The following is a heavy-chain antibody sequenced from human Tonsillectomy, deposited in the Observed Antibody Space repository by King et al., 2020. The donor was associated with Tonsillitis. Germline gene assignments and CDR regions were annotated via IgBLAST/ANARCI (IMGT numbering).Heavy chain of an antibody. J-gene: IGHJ4*02. V-gene: IGHV3-43*01. Sequence: EVQLVESGGIMVQPGGSLRLSCAASGFTFDDYSMHWVRQAPGKRLEWVSLISWDGASTYYADSVKGRFTISRDNRKKSVYLQMNGLRTEDAALYYCAKSGRRKYNSAWFLTNWGQGTLVIVSS. CDR3: AKSGRRKYNSAWFLTN. CDR2: ISWDGAST. D-gene: IGHD6-19*01. CDR1: GFTFDDYS.